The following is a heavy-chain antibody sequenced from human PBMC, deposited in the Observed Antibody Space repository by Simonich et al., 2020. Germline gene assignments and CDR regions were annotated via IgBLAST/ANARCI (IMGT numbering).Heavy chain of an antibody. Sequence: EVQLVESGGGLVQPGGSLRLSCAASGFTFSSYWMCWVRQGPGKGLEWVANIKQDGREKYYVDSVKGRFTISRDNAKNSLYLQMNSLRAEDTAVYYCARDGLGTAYYYYMDVWGKGTTVTVSS. CDR2: IKQDGREK. J-gene: IGHJ6*03. V-gene: IGHV3-7*01. CDR3: ARDGLGTAYYYYMDV. CDR1: GFTFSSYW. D-gene: IGHD7-27*01.